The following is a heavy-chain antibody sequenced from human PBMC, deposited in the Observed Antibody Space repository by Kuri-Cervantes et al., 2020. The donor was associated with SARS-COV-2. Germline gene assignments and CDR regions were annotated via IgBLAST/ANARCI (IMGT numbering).Heavy chain of an antibody. CDR3: AMGGYSYGYAGHFDY. CDR1: GFTVSSNY. Sequence: GESLKISCAASGFTVSSNYMSWVRQAPGKGLEWVSLIYRCGSTYYADSVKGRFTIPRDNSKNTLYLQMNSLRAEDTAVYYCAMGGYSYGYAGHFDYWGQGTLVTVSS. J-gene: IGHJ4*02. D-gene: IGHD5-18*01. CDR2: IYRCGST. V-gene: IGHV3-66*03.